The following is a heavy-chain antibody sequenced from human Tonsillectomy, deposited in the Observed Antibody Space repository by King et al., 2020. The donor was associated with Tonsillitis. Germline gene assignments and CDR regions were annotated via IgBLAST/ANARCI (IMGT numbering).Heavy chain of an antibody. V-gene: IGHV4-34*01. J-gene: IGHJ4*02. CDR2: INHSGST. CDR3: ARGTNCSSTSCVFDY. D-gene: IGHD2-2*01. CDR1: GGSFSGYY. Sequence: VQLQQWGAGLLKPSETLSLTCAVYGGSFSGYYWSWIRQPPGKGLEWIGEINHSGSTNYNPSPKSRVTISVDTSKNQFSLKLSSVTAADTAVYYCARGTNCSSTSCVFDYWGQGTLVTVSS.